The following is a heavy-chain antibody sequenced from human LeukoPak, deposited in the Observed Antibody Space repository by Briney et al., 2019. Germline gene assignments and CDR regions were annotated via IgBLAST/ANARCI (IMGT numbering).Heavy chain of an antibody. CDR3: ARGVVYPTWSGPHWSDY. J-gene: IGHJ4*02. V-gene: IGHV3-7*01. CDR1: GFTFSSYW. CDR2: IKQDASQE. D-gene: IGHD3-3*01. Sequence: PGRSLRLSCAASGFTFSSYWMSWVRQAPGKGPEWVAHIKQDASQEYHVDSVKGRFTISRDNAKNSLYLQMNSLRAEDTAVYDCARGVVYPTWSGPHWSDYWGQGTLVTVSS.